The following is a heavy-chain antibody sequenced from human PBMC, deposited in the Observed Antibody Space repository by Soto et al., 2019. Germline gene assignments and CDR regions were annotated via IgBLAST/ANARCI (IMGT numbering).Heavy chain of an antibody. Sequence: GESLKISCXGSGYSFTSYWISWVRQMPGKGLEWVGRIDPSDSYTNYSPSFQGHVTISADKSISTAYLQWSSLKASDTAMYYCARHKIFANWFDPWGQGTLVTVSS. V-gene: IGHV5-10-1*01. J-gene: IGHJ5*02. D-gene: IGHD3-3*01. CDR1: GYSFTSYW. CDR3: ARHKIFANWFDP. CDR2: IDPSDSYT.